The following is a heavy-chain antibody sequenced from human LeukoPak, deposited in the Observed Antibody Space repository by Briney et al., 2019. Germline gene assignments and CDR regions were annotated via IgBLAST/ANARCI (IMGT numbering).Heavy chain of an antibody. D-gene: IGHD2-2*01. Sequence: AAVKVSCKASGYSFTTYGISWVRQAPVQGLEWMGWISANNNNTDNVQKLQGRVTMTTDTSTSTAYMELRSLRSDDTAVYYCARALYHTFDYWGQGTLVTVSS. CDR1: GYSFTTYG. J-gene: IGHJ4*02. CDR2: ISANNNNT. V-gene: IGHV1-18*01. CDR3: ARALYHTFDY.